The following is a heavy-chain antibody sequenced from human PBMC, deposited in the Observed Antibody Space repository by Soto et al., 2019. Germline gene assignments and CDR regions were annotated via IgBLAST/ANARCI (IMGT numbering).Heavy chain of an antibody. CDR2: IYYSGST. J-gene: IGHJ5*02. V-gene: IGHV4-59*01. Sequence: SETLSLTCTVSGGSISSYYWSWIRQPPGKGLEWIGYIYYSGSTNYNPSLKSRVTISVDTSKNQFSLKLSSVTAADTAVYYCARGFYSSGWKDNWFDPWGQGTLVTVSS. CDR3: ARGFYSSGWKDNWFDP. D-gene: IGHD6-19*01. CDR1: GGSISSYY.